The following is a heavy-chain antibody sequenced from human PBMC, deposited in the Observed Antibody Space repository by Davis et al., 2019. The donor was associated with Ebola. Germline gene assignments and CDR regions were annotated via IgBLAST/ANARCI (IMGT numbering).Heavy chain of an antibody. D-gene: IGHD5-12*01. J-gene: IGHJ5*02. CDR2: ISSDGKTK. CDR3: ARDKYSGYSNPPQYKWFDP. V-gene: IGHV3-30*04. Sequence: GESLKISCAASGFISSGFGMHWARQTPGKGLEWVGLISSDGKTKYYAESVKGRFTISRDNSRNTLYLQMNSLRVDDTAVYYCARDKYSGYSNPPQYKWFDPWGQGTLVTVSS. CDR1: GFISSGFG.